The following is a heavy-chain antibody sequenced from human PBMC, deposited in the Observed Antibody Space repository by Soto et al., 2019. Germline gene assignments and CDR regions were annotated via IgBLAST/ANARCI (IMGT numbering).Heavy chain of an antibody. D-gene: IGHD3-9*01. V-gene: IGHV3-23*01. CDR1: GFTFSSYA. CDR2: ISGTGRVT. J-gene: IGHJ1*01. Sequence: EVQLLESGGGLVQPGGSLKISCAVSGFTFSSYAMSWVRQAPGKGLEWVSGISGTGRVTNYAESVKGRFTISRDNPKNTLYLEMKSLRVEDTALYYCAKDVHYDIVTGIEYFDHWGQGTLVTVSS. CDR3: AKDVHYDIVTGIEYFDH.